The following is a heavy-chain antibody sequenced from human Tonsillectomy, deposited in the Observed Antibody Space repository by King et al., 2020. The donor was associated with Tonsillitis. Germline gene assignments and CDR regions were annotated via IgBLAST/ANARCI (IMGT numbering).Heavy chain of an antibody. Sequence: QLVQSGAEVKKPGASVKVSCKASGYTFTGYYMYWGRQAPGQGLGWMGWIKPNSGGPKYAQMFQGRVTMTRGTSISTAYMELSRPGSDDTAVYYCARESSRPDFGDYEGGFDPWGQGTLVTVSS. CDR2: IKPNSGGP. CDR3: ARESSRPDFGDYEGGFDP. V-gene: IGHV1-2*02. CDR1: GYTFTGYY. J-gene: IGHJ5*02. D-gene: IGHD4-17*01.